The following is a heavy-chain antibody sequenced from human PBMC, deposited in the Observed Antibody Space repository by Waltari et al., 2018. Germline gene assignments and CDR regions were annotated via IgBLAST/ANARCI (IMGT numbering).Heavy chain of an antibody. CDR3: ARDRGRGLYLDS. D-gene: IGHD2-15*01. Sequence: VQLQESGPGLVKPSGTLSVTCAVAGDSLSGSYWWSWVRQPPGKGLEWIGQIHGSGRSNYNPSLESRVTVSIDTSNNHFSLKVTSATAADTAVYYCARDRGRGLYLDSWGQGTLVTVSP. V-gene: IGHV4-4*02. J-gene: IGHJ4*02. CDR1: GDSLSGSYW. CDR2: IHGSGRS.